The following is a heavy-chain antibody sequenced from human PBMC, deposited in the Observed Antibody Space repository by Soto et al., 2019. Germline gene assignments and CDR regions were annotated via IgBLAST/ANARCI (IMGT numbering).Heavy chain of an antibody. CDR2: ISYDGSNK. CDR3: AKERTITAVTGIAFDY. D-gene: IGHD6-19*01. J-gene: IGHJ4*02. Sequence: ESVGGVVQPGRSLRLSCAASGFIFSRYAMHWVRQAPGKGLEWVAVISYDGSNKYYADSAKGRFTISRDNSNNTLYLQMNSLRPEDTAAYYCAKERTITAVTGIAFDYWGRGTLVTVSS. CDR1: GFIFSRYA. V-gene: IGHV3-30*04.